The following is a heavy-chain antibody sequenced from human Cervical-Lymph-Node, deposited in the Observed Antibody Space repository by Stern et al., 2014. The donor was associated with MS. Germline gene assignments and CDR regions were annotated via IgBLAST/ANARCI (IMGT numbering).Heavy chain of an antibody. Sequence: MQLVQSGGDLVQPGGSLKLSCATSGLTFDASAMHWVRQAPGKGLEWVGRIRTKANNYATAYAASVKGRFFVSRNDSMTVAYLQMNGLKTEDTAVYFCSPTQELAAFDFWGRGTLVTVSS. CDR3: SPTQELAAFDF. D-gene: IGHD2-15*01. V-gene: IGHV3-73*01. CDR1: GLTFDASA. CDR2: IRTKANNYAT. J-gene: IGHJ4*02.